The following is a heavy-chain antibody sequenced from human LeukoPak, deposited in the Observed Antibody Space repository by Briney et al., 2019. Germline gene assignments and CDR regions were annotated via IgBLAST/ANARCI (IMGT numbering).Heavy chain of an antibody. CDR2: IKQDGSEK. Sequence: GALRLSCAASGFTFSNYWMSWVRQAPGKGLEWVANIKQDGSEKYYVNSVKGRFTISRDNAKNSLYLQMNSLRAEDTAVYYCARVEQLAWGYWGQGTLVTVSS. CDR1: GFTFSNYW. D-gene: IGHD6-6*01. CDR3: ARVEQLAWGY. J-gene: IGHJ4*02. V-gene: IGHV3-7*01.